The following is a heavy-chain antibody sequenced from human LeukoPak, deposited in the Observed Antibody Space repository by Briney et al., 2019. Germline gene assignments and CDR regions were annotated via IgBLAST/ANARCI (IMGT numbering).Heavy chain of an antibody. Sequence: GRSLRLSCAASGFTFDDYAMHWVRQAPGKGLEWVSGISWNSGSIGYADSVKGRFTISRDNAKNSLYLQMNSLRAEDTALYYCARGMQQQGYFDYWGQGTLVTVSS. V-gene: IGHV3-9*01. CDR2: ISWNSGSI. CDR3: ARGMQQQGYFDY. J-gene: IGHJ4*02. D-gene: IGHD6-13*01. CDR1: GFTFDDYA.